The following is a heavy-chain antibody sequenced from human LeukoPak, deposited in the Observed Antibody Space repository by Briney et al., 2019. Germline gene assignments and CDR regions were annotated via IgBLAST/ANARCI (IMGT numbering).Heavy chain of an antibody. J-gene: IGHJ6*03. D-gene: IGHD6-13*01. V-gene: IGHV3-30*03. Sequence: GGSLRLSCAASGFTFSSYGMHWVRQAPGKGLEWVAVISYDGSNKYYADSVKGRFTISRDNSKNTLYLQMNSLRAEDTAVYYCARDIADEGSWYYYYYMDVWGKGTTVTVSS. CDR1: GFTFSSYG. CDR2: ISYDGSNK. CDR3: ARDIADEGSWYYYYYMDV.